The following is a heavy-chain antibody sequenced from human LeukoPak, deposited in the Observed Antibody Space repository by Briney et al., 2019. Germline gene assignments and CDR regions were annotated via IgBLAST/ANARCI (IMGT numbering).Heavy chain of an antibody. CDR1: GFTFSSYG. CDR3: VRDHPYYYYYMDV. V-gene: IGHV3-33*01. CDR2: IWYDGSNK. Sequence: PGGSLRLSCAASGFTFSSYGMHWVRQAPGKGLEWVAVIWYDGSNKYYADSVKGRFTISRDNSKNTLYLQMNSLRAEDTAVYCCVRDHPYYYYYMDVWGKGTTVTVSS. J-gene: IGHJ6*03.